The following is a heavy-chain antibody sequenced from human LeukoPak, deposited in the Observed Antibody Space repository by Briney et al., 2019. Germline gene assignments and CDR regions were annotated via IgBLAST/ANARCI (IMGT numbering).Heavy chain of an antibody. CDR3: AKRGSTWDLDY. V-gene: IGHV3-33*06. D-gene: IGHD6-6*01. CDR2: VSYDGNTK. Sequence: GWSLRLSCTASAFTFSSYAMHWVRQAPGKGLEWMAVVSYDGNTKYYADSVRGRFTISRDNSENTLYLQMNSLRAEDTAVYYCAKRGSTWDLDYWGQGTLVTVSS. CDR1: AFTFSSYA. J-gene: IGHJ4*02.